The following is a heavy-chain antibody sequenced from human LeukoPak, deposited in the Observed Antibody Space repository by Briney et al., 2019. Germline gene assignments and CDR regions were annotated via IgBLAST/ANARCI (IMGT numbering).Heavy chain of an antibody. CDR3: ARDHRSSTWPFDY. CDR1: GFTFSSSA. V-gene: IGHV3-23*01. Sequence: GGPLRLSCGPSGFTFSSSAMSWVRQAPGKGLDWVVSISGNGISTYYADSVKGRFTISRDNSQNTLYLQMNSLSAADTAVYYCARDHRSSTWPFDYWGQGTLVTVSS. CDR2: ISGNGIST. D-gene: IGHD2-2*01. J-gene: IGHJ4*02.